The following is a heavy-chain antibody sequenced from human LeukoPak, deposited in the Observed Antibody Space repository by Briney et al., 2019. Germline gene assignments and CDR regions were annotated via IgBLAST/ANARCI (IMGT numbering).Heavy chain of an antibody. CDR2: INSDGSST. D-gene: IGHD5-24*01. CDR3: ARDSRWLQKNPRFDY. Sequence: GSLRLSRAASGFTFSSYWMHWVRQAPGKGLVWVSRINSDGSSTSYADSVKGRFTISRDNAKNTLYLQMNSLRAEDTAVYYCARDSRWLQKNPRFDYWGQGTLVTVSS. V-gene: IGHV3-74*01. CDR1: GFTFSSYW. J-gene: IGHJ4*02.